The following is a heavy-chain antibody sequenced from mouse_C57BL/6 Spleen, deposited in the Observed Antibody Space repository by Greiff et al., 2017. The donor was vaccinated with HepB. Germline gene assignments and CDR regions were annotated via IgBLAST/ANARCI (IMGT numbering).Heavy chain of an antibody. CDR3: ARLGYALDY. V-gene: IGHV3-6*01. Sequence: ESGPGLVKPSQSLSLTCSVTGYSITSGYYWNWIRQFPGNKLEWMGYISYDGSNNYNPSLKNRISITRDTSKNQFFLKLNSVTTEDTATYYCARLGYALDYWGQGTTLTVSS. D-gene: IGHD6-5*01. CDR2: ISYDGSN. J-gene: IGHJ2*01. CDR1: GYSITSGYY.